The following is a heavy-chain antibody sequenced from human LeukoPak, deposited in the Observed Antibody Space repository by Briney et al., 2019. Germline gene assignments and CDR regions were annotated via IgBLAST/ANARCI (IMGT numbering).Heavy chain of an antibody. CDR2: ISGSGGST. Sequence: GGSLRLSCAASGFTFSSYAMSWVRQAPGKGLEWVSAISGSGGSTYYADSVKGRFTISRDNSKNTLYLQMNSLRAEDTAVYYCAKGRRNYYDSSGYFYFDYWGQGTLVTVPS. CDR3: AKGRRNYYDSSGYFYFDY. D-gene: IGHD3-22*01. J-gene: IGHJ4*02. CDR1: GFTFSSYA. V-gene: IGHV3-23*01.